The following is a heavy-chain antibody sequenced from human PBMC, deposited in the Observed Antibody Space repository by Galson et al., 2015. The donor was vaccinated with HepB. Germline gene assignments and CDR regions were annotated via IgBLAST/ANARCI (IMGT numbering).Heavy chain of an antibody. CDR3: AHGQRIAAAVWFDP. D-gene: IGHD6-13*01. V-gene: IGHV2-5*02. CDR1: GFSLSTSGVG. CDR2: IYWDDDK. Sequence: PALVKPTQTLTLTCTFSGFSLSTSGVGVGWIRQPPGKALEWLALIYWDDDKRYSPSLKSRLTITKDTSKNQVVLTMTNMDPVDTATYYCAHGQRIAAAVWFDPWGQGTLVTVSS. J-gene: IGHJ5*02.